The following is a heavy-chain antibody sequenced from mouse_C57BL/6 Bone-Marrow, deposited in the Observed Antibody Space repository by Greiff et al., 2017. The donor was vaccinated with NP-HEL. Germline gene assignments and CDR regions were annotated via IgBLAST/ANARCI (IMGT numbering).Heavy chain of an antibody. CDR3: ARDKGYDGYPAWFAY. V-gene: IGHV5-4*01. J-gene: IGHJ3*01. CDR1: GFTFSSYA. Sequence: EVQGVESGGGLVKPGGSLKLSCAASGFTFSSYAMSWVRQTPEKRLEWVATISDGGSYTYYPDNVKGRFTISRDNAKNNLYLQMSHLTSEDTAMYYCARDKGYDGYPAWFAYWGQGTLVTVSA. D-gene: IGHD2-3*01. CDR2: ISDGGSYT.